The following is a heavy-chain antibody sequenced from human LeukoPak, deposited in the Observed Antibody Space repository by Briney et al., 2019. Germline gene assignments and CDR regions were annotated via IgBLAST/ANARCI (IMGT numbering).Heavy chain of an antibody. Sequence: GGSLRLSCEASGFTFSSYEMNWVRQGPGKGLEWVAVISYDGSNKYYADSVKGRFTISRDNSKNTLYLQMNSLRAEDTAVYYCARDCEVITTANAFDIWGQGTMVTVSS. CDR3: ARDCEVITTANAFDI. CDR1: GFTFSSYE. CDR2: ISYDGSNK. V-gene: IGHV3-30*04. D-gene: IGHD3-9*01. J-gene: IGHJ3*02.